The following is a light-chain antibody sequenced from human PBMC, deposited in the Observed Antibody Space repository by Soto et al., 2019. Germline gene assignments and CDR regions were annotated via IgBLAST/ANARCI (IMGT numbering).Light chain of an antibody. CDR2: EVS. V-gene: IGLV2-14*01. J-gene: IGLJ1*01. Sequence: QSALAQPASVSGSPGQSITISCTVTSSDVGGYKHVSWYQHHPGKAPKLMIYEVSNRPSGVSNRFSGSKSGYTASLTISGLQAEDEADYYCNSQRSSGTRVFGTGTKVTVL. CDR1: SSDVGGYKH. CDR3: NSQRSSGTRV.